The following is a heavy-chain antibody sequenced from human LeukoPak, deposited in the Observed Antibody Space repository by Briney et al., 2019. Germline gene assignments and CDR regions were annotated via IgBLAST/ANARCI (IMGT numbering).Heavy chain of an antibody. V-gene: IGHV3-74*01. J-gene: IGHJ6*02. CDR2: INSDGSST. D-gene: IGHD2-21*01. CDR1: GFTFSSAW. Sequence: GGSLRLSCAASGFTFSSAWMHWVRHTPGEGLVWVSRINSDGSSTNYADSVKGRFTISRDNAKNMVNLQMNSLRAEDTAIYYCTRDYSYAMAVWGQGTTVTVSS. CDR3: TRDYSYAMAV.